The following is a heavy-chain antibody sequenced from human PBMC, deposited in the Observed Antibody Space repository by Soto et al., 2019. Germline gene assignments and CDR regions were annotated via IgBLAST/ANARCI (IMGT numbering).Heavy chain of an antibody. CDR3: ARDDQWFGERTFDY. CDR1: GYTFTSYA. CDR2: INAGNGNT. V-gene: IGHV1-3*01. D-gene: IGHD3-10*01. J-gene: IGHJ4*02. Sequence: ASVKVSCKASGYTFTSYAMHWVRQAPGQRLEWMGWINAGNGNTKYSQKFQGRVTITRDTSASTAYMELSSLRSEDTAVYYCARDDQWFGERTFDYWGQGTLVTVSS.